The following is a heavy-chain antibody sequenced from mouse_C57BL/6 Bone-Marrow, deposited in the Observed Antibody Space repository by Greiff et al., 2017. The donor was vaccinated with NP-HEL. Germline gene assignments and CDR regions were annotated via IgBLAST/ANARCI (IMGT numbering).Heavy chain of an antibody. Sequence: QVQLQQPGAELVKPGASVKVSCKASGYTFTSYWMHWVKQRPGQGLEWIGRIHPSDSDPNYNQKFKGKATLTVDKSSSTAYMQLSSLTSEDSAVYYCSIWSTVVATRYFDVWGTGTTVTVAS. CDR1: GYTFTSYW. D-gene: IGHD1-1*01. CDR2: IHPSDSDP. CDR3: SIWSTVVATRYFDV. J-gene: IGHJ1*03. V-gene: IGHV1-74*01.